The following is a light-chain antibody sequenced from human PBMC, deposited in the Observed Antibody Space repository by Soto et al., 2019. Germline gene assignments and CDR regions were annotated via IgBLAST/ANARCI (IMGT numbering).Light chain of an antibody. CDR3: MQALEGRT. Sequence: DVVMTQSPLSLPVTPGEPASISCRASKSLLYTNGYNYLDWYLLKPGQSPQLLIYLGSYRASGVHDSFSGGGSGTEFTLKISRVEAEDVEVYYYMQALEGRTFGQGTKLEIQ. CDR1: KSLLYTNGYNY. V-gene: IGKV2-28*01. J-gene: IGKJ1*01. CDR2: LGS.